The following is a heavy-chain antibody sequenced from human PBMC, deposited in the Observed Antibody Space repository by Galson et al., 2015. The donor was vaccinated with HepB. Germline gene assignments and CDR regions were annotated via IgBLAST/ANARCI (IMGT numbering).Heavy chain of an antibody. D-gene: IGHD4-11*01. CDR1: GFSLTTSGAG. CDR3: AHRRIYNNYDNNGFDL. J-gene: IGHJ3*01. V-gene: IGHV2-5*02. CDR2: IYWDDDK. Sequence: PALVKPTQTLTLACTFSGFSLTTSGAGVGWIRQPPGKALEWLALIYWDDDKRYSPSLKSRLTITKDTSKNQVVLRMTNMDPVDTATYYCAHRRIYNNYDNNGFDLWGQGTMVTVSS.